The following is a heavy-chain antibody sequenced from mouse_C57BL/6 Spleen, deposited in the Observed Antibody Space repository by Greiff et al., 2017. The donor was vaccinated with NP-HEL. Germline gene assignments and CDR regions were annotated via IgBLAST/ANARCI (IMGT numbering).Heavy chain of an antibody. Sequence: EVQLQQSVAELVRPGASVKLSCTASGFNIKNTYMHWVKQRPEQGLEWIGRIDPANGNTKYAPKFQGKATITADTSSNTAYLQLSSLTSEDTAIYYCARRNYYGSSGYYFDYWGQGTTLTVSS. CDR1: GFNIKNTY. D-gene: IGHD1-1*01. V-gene: IGHV14-3*01. J-gene: IGHJ2*01. CDR2: IDPANGNT. CDR3: ARRNYYGSSGYYFDY.